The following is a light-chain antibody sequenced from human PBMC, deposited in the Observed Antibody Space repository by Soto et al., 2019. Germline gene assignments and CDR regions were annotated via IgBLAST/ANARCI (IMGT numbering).Light chain of an antibody. CDR2: EVS. CDR1: SSDVGGYNY. J-gene: IGLJ1*01. CDR3: SSYTSSSIDYV. Sequence: SALTQPASVSGSPGQSITISCTGTSSDVGGYNYVSWYQQHPDKAPKLMIYEVSNRPSGVSNRFSGSKSGNTASLTISGLQAEDEADYYCSSYTSSSIDYVFGTGTKVTVL. V-gene: IGLV2-14*01.